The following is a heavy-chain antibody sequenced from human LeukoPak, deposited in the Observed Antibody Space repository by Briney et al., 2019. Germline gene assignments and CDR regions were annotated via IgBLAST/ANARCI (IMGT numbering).Heavy chain of an antibody. CDR2: ISSDGSST. J-gene: IGHJ3*02. V-gene: IGHV3-74*01. CDR3: ARENFYDSSGYDAFDI. CDR1: GFTFSNYW. Sequence: GGSLRLSCAASGFTFSNYWMHWVRQTPGKGLVWVSRISSDGSSTSYADSVRGRFTISRDNAKNTLYLQMNSLRAEDTAVYYCARENFYDSSGYDAFDIWGQGTMVTVSS. D-gene: IGHD3-22*01.